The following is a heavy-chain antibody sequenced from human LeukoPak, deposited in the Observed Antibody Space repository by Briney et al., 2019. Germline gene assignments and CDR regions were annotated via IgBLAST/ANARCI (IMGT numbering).Heavy chain of an antibody. CDR2: IYYSGSA. D-gene: IGHD5-18*01. J-gene: IGHJ4*02. V-gene: IGHV4-59*02. CDR3: ARVRGYSYGWVYDH. CDR1: GGSVSSYY. Sequence: SETLSLTCTVSGGSVSSYYWSWIRQTPGKGLEWIGYIYYSGSASYNPSLKSRVAISVDTSKNQISLNLTSVTAADTAVYYCARVRGYSYGWVYDHWGQGTQVTVSS.